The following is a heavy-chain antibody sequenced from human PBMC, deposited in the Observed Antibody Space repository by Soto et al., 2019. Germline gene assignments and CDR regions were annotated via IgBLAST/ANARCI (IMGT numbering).Heavy chain of an antibody. V-gene: IGHV6-1*01. J-gene: IGHJ4*02. CDR1: GDSVSSKSAA. CDR2: TYYTSEWYY. D-gene: IGHD3-9*01. CDR3: AGGPSLTGSFFDS. Sequence: SQTLSLTCAISGDSVSSKSAAWNWIRQSPSGGLEWLGRTYYTSEWYYDYAVSMKSRMTISPDTSKNQFSLQLNSVTPEDTAVYFCAGGPSLTGSFFDSWGQGTLVTVS.